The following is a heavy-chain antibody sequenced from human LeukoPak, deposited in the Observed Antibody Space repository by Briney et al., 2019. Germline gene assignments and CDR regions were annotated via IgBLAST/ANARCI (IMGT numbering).Heavy chain of an antibody. CDR3: AKDKVVVPAASHHHYFDY. D-gene: IGHD2-2*01. Sequence: PGGSLRLSCAASGFTFSSYAMSWVRQAPGKGLEWVSAISGSGGSTYYADSVKGRFTISRDNSKNTLYLQMNSLRAEDTAVYYCAKDKVVVPAASHHHYFDYWGQGTLVTVSS. CDR2: ISGSGGST. J-gene: IGHJ4*02. V-gene: IGHV3-23*01. CDR1: GFTFSSYA.